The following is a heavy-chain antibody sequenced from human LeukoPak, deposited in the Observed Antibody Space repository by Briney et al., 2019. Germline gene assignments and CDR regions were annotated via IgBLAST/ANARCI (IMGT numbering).Heavy chain of an antibody. J-gene: IGHJ4*02. CDR3: ARDHSGSYYLIWDY. D-gene: IGHD1-26*01. CDR2: ISAYNGNT. Sequence: ASVKVSCKASGYTFTSYGISWVRQAPGQGLEWMGWISAYNGNTNYAQKLQGRVTMTTDTSTSTAYMELRSLRSDDTAVYYCARDHSGSYYLIWDYWGQGTLVTVSS. V-gene: IGHV1-18*01. CDR1: GYTFTSYG.